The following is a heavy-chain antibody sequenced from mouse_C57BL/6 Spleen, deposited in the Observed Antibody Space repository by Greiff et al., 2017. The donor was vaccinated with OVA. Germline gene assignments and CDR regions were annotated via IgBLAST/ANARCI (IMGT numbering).Heavy chain of an antibody. V-gene: IGHV1-62-2*01. CDR3: ARHEDRPKLGRGFDF. CDR1: GYTFTEYT. D-gene: IGHD4-1*01. Sequence: VQLQQSGAELVKPGASVKLSCKASGYTFTEYTIHWVKQRPGQGLEWIGWFYPGSGSIRYNENFKDKATLTADKSASTVYMELSRLTSEDSAVYFCARHEDRPKLGRGFDFWGTGTTVTVSS. J-gene: IGHJ1*03. CDR2: FYPGSGSI.